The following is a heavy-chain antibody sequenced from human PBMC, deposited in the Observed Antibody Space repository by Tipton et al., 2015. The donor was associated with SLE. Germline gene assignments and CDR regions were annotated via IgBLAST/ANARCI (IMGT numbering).Heavy chain of an antibody. D-gene: IGHD2-21*01. CDR3: ARQLGWGDPFAFDC. CDR2: TSYSGST. J-gene: IGHJ4*02. V-gene: IGHV4-59*08. CDR1: DDSIGDYY. Sequence: TLSLTCSVSDDSIGDYYFSWIRQPPGNKLEWIGYTSYSGSTRYNPSLESRVTISLDTSKSHFSLKLGSVTAADTAIYYCARQLGWGDPFAFDCWGQGTLVTVSS.